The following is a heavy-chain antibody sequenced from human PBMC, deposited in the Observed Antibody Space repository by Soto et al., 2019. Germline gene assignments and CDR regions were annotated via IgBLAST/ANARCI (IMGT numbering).Heavy chain of an antibody. D-gene: IGHD3-16*02. J-gene: IGHJ4*02. V-gene: IGHV3-23*01. CDR3: AKDSYDYIWGSYRPANYFDY. Sequence: GGSLRLSCAASGFTFSSYAMSWVRQAPGKGLEWVSAISGSGGSTYYADSVKGRFTISRDNSKNTLYLQMNSLRAEDTAVYYCAKDSYDYIWGSYRPANYFDYWGQGTLVTVSS. CDR1: GFTFSSYA. CDR2: ISGSGGST.